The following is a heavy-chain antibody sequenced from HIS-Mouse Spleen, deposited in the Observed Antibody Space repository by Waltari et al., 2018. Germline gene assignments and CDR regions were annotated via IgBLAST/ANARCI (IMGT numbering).Heavy chain of an antibody. CDR3: AREIPYSSSWYDWYFDL. V-gene: IGHV4-39*07. D-gene: IGHD6-13*01. CDR2: IYYSGST. CDR1: GGSISSSSYY. J-gene: IGHJ2*01. Sequence: QLQLQESGPGLVKPSETLSLTCTVSGGSISSSSYYWGWIRRPPGKGLERVGSIYYSGSTSYNPSLKSRVTISVDTSKTQFSLKLSSVTAADTAVYYCAREIPYSSSWYDWYFDLWGRGTLVTVSS.